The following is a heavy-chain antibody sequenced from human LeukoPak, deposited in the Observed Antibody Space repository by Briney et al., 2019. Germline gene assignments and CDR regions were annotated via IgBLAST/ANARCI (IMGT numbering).Heavy chain of an antibody. V-gene: IGHV5-51*01. CDR3: ARGGEGIYYDSSGSYFDY. CDR1: GYSFTSYW. D-gene: IGHD3-22*01. CDR2: IYPGDSDT. Sequence: GESLKISCKGSGYSFTSYWIGWVRQMPGKGLEWMGIIYPGDSDTRYSPSFQGQVTISADKSISTAYLQWSSLKASDTAMYYCARGGEGIYYDSSGSYFDYWGQGTLVTVSS. J-gene: IGHJ4*02.